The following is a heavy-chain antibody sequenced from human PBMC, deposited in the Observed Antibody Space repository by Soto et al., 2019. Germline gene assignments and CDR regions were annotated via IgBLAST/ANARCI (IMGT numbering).Heavy chain of an antibody. V-gene: IGHV3-30-3*01. J-gene: IGHJ6*02. CDR2: ISYDGSNK. D-gene: IGHD1-26*01. CDR1: GFTFSSYA. CDR3: ARDRSVLVGATSGIYYYGMDV. Sequence: GGSLRLSCAASGFTFSSYAMHWVRQAPGKGLEWAAVISYDGSNKYYADSVKGRFTISRDDSKNTLYLQMNSLRAEDTAVYYCARDRSVLVGATSGIYYYGMDVWGQGTTVTVSS.